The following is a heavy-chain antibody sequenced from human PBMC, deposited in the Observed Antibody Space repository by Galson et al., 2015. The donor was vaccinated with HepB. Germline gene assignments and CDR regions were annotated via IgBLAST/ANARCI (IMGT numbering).Heavy chain of an antibody. CDR2: ISVYNGNI. CDR3: ARARYSSSPPDY. Sequence: SVKVSCKVSGYIFSSHGISWVRQAPGQGLEWMGWISVYNGNINYAQKLQGRVVMTTDTSTNTVYMELRSLRFDDTAVYYCARARYSSSPPDYWGQGTLVTVSS. V-gene: IGHV1-18*01. CDR1: GYIFSSHG. J-gene: IGHJ4*02. D-gene: IGHD6-6*01.